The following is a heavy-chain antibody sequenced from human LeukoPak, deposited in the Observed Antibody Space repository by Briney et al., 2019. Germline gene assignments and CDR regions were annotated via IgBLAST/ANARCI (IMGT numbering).Heavy chain of an antibody. CDR2: IYYSGST. J-gene: IGHJ5*02. CDR3: ARRIVLAVPSWFDP. V-gene: IGHV4-39*01. Sequence: SETLSLTCTVSGGPISSYYWGCIRQPPGKGLEWIGNIYYSGSTYYNPSLKSRVTISVDTSKNQFSLKLSSVTAADTAVYYCARRIVLAVPSWFDPWGQGTLVTVSS. D-gene: IGHD2/OR15-2a*01. CDR1: GGPISSYY.